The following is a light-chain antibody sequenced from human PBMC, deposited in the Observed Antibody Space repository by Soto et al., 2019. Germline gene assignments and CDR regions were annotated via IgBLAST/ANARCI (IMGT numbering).Light chain of an antibody. J-gene: IGKJ1*01. V-gene: IGKV3-20*01. CDR3: HQFGYSPRT. CDR2: ATS. Sequence: IVLTQSPVALSLSQCETATLSCIASQTVNSDYLAWFQQRPGQAPRLLIFATSRRATDIPDRFSGSGSGTDFTLAIRRLEPEDFAVYYCHQFGYSPRTFGQGTKVDIK. CDR1: QTVNSDY.